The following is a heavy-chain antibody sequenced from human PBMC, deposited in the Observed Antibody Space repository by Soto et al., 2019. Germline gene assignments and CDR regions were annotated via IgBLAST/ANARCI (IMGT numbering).Heavy chain of an antibody. CDR2: INHSGST. V-gene: IGHV4-34*01. J-gene: IGHJ4*02. D-gene: IGHD3-16*01. CDR1: GGSFSGYY. CDR3: ANGGALGQDF. Sequence: QVQLQQWGAGLLKPSETLSLTCAVYGGSFSGYYWSWIRQPPGKGLEWIGEINHSGSTNYNPSLKSRVTISVDTSKNQFALKLSSVTAADTAVYYCANGGALGQDFWSQGTLVTGSS.